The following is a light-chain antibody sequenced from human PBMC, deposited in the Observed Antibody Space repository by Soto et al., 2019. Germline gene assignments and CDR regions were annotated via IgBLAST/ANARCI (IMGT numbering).Light chain of an antibody. CDR1: SSDVGGYNY. V-gene: IGLV2-8*01. CDR3: ISYAGSNLLYV. J-gene: IGLJ1*01. Sequence: QSLLTQPPSASGSLGQSVTISCTGTSSDVGGYNYVSWYQQHPGKAPKLMIYEVSKRPSGVPDRFSGSKSGNTASLTVSGLQAEDEADYYCISYAGSNLLYVFGTGTKDTVL. CDR2: EVS.